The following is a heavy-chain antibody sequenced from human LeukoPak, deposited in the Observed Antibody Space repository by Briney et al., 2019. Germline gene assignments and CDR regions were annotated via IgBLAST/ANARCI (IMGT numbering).Heavy chain of an antibody. Sequence: SETLSLTCTVSGGSISSSSYYWGWIRQPPGEGLEWIGSIYYSGSTYYNPSLKSRVTISVDTSKNQFSLKLSSVTAADTAVYYCARDSCSSTSCRNWFDPWGQGTLVTVSS. CDR1: GGSISSSSYY. V-gene: IGHV4-39*02. CDR2: IYYSGST. J-gene: IGHJ5*02. D-gene: IGHD2-2*01. CDR3: ARDSCSSTSCRNWFDP.